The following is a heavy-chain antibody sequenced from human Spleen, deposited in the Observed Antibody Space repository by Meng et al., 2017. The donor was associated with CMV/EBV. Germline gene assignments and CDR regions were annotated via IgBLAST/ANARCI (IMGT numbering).Heavy chain of an antibody. CDR3: ARVPLRFLEWSTLTWYGMDV. CDR2: ISYDGSNK. CDR1: GFTFSSYA. D-gene: IGHD3-3*01. V-gene: IGHV3-30-3*01. J-gene: IGHJ6*02. Sequence: GGSLRLSCAASGFTFSSYAMHWVRQAPGKGLEWVAVISYDGSNKYYADSVKGRFTISRDNSKNTLYLQMNSLRAEDTAVYYCARVPLRFLEWSTLTWYGMDVWGQGTTVTVSS.